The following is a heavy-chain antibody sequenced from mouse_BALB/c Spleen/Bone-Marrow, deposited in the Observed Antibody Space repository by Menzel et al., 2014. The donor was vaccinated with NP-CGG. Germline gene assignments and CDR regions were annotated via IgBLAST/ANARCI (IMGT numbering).Heavy chain of an antibody. J-gene: IGHJ4*01. D-gene: IGHD1-1*01. Sequence: LKQSGAEMVRPGSSVKISCKASGYAFSNNWMNWMKQRPGQGLEWIGQIYPGDGDTNYNGKFKGKATLTADKSSSIAYMQLSSLTSEDSAVYFCHYFGSDYYVMDYWGQGTSVTVSS. V-gene: IGHV1-80*01. CDR3: HYFGSDYYVMDY. CDR1: GYAFSNNW. CDR2: IYPGDGDT.